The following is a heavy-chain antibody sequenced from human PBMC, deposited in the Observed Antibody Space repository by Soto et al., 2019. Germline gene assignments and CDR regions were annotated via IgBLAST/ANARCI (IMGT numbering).Heavy chain of an antibody. D-gene: IGHD6-6*01. CDR2: IRSKANSYAT. Sequence: QTGGSLRLSCAASGFTFSGSAMHWVRQASGKGLEWVGRIRSKANSYATAYAASVKGRFTISRDDSKNTAYLQMNSLKTEDTAVYYCIPSRGISNLAARDLGYWGQGTLVTVSS. CDR3: IPSRGISNLAARDLGY. J-gene: IGHJ4*02. CDR1: GFTFSGSA. V-gene: IGHV3-73*01.